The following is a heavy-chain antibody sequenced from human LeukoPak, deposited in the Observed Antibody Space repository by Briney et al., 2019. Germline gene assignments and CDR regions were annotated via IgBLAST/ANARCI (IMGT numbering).Heavy chain of an antibody. J-gene: IGHJ5*02. D-gene: IGHD3-10*01. V-gene: IGHV1-8*02. CDR1: GYTFTTYE. Sequence: ASVRVSCKASGYTFTTYEIHWVRQAPGQGLEWMGWMNRNSGNTAYVQKFQGRVTMTRTTSISTAYMELSSLRSEDTAVYYCARDLYRSGYYYGSGSPQTSWGQGTLVTVSS. CDR3: ARDLYRSGYYYGSGSPQTS. CDR2: MNRNSGNT.